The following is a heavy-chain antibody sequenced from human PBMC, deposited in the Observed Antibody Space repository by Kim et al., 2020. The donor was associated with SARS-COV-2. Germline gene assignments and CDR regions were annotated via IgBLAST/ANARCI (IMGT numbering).Heavy chain of an antibody. CDR2: T. D-gene: IGHD3-10*01. J-gene: IGHJ4*02. CDR3: ARSSGNLAFDY. V-gene: IGHV4-59*01. Sequence: TTYNPSLKSRVTISVDTSKNQFSLELSSVTAADTAVYYCARSSGNLAFDYWGQGTLVTVSS.